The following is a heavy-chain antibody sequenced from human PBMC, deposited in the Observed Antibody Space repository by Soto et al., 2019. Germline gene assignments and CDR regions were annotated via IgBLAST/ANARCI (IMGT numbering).Heavy chain of an antibody. CDR3: AFGDGSGSYPPPFDP. CDR1: GYTLTELS. Sequence: GASVKVSCKVSGYTLTELSMHWVRQAPGKGLEWMGGFDPEDGETIYAQKFQGRVTMTEDTSTDTAYMELSRLRSDDTAVYYCAFGDGSGSYPPPFDPWGQGTLVTVSS. J-gene: IGHJ5*02. V-gene: IGHV1-24*01. CDR2: FDPEDGET. D-gene: IGHD3-10*01.